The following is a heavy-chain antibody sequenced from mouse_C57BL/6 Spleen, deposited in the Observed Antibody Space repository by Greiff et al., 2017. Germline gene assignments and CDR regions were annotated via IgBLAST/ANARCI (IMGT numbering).Heavy chain of an antibody. J-gene: IGHJ1*03. CDR3: ARRFVIYYGSSYWYFDV. CDR2: INPNNCGT. CDR1: GYTFTDYN. D-gene: IGHD1-1*01. Sequence: VQLQQPGPELVKPGASVKIPCKASGYTFTDYNMDWVKQSHGKSLEWIGDINPNNCGTIYNQKLKGKCTLTVDKSSSTAYMELRSLTSEDTAVYYCARRFVIYYGSSYWYFDVWGTGATVTVSS. V-gene: IGHV1-18*01.